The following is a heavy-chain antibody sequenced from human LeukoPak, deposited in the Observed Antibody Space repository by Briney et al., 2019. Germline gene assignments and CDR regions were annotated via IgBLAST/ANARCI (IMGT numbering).Heavy chain of an antibody. J-gene: IGHJ4*02. CDR3: AKAYSSGWTPDDVNYFDY. CDR1: GFTFSIYG. V-gene: IGHV3-33*06. D-gene: IGHD6-19*01. Sequence: GRSLRLSCAASGFTFSIYGMHWVRQAPGKGLEWVAVIWYDGSNKNYADSVKGRFTISRDNSKNTLYLQMNSLRAEDTAVYYCAKAYSSGWTPDDVNYFDYWGQGTLVTVSS. CDR2: IWYDGSNK.